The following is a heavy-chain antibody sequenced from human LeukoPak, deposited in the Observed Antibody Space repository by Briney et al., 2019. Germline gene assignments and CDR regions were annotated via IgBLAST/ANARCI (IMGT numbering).Heavy chain of an antibody. J-gene: IGHJ3*02. Sequence: SETLSLTCTVSSGSISSGDYYWSWIRQPPGKGLEWIGYIYYSGSTYYNPSLKSRVIISVDTSKNQFSLKLSSVTAADTAVYYCARGGAAAGTNDAFDIWGQGTMVTVSS. CDR2: IYYSGST. CDR3: ARGGAAAGTNDAFDI. V-gene: IGHV4-30-4*08. CDR1: SGSISSGDYY. D-gene: IGHD6-13*01.